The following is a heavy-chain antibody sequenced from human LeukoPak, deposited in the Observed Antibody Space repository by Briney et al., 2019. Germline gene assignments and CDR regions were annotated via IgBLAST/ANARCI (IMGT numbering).Heavy chain of an antibody. CDR3: ARHARGYSFGAWFDP. D-gene: IGHD5-12*01. J-gene: IGHJ5*02. V-gene: IGHV4-59*01. CDR1: GGSLNSSY. Sequence: SETLSLTCTVSGGSLNSSYWSWVRQPPAKGLEWIGFISNSGSTNYSPSFTRRLTISVDTSKNQVSLRLTSVTAADRAVYYCARHARGYSFGAWFDPWGQGVLVTVST. CDR2: ISNSGST.